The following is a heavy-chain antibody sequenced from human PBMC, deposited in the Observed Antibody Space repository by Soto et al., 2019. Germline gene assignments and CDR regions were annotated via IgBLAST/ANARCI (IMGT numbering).Heavy chain of an antibody. V-gene: IGHV4-34*04. CDR1: GGSFSGFY. Sequence: PSETLSLTCAVSGGSFSGFYWSWIRQSSGKVLEWIGEIDHSGITNHNTALKSRATMCVDTSKNQFSLKLRSVTAAVTAVYYCAKGVSVTLAVQGGAPNKNYFDSWSQGTLVKASS. J-gene: IGHJ4*02. D-gene: IGHD1-26*01. CDR2: IDHSGIT. CDR3: AKGVSVTLAVQGGAPNKNYFDS.